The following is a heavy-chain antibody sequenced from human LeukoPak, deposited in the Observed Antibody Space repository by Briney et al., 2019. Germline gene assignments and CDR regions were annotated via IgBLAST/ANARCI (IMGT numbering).Heavy chain of an antibody. CDR1: GYTFTGYY. V-gene: IGHV1-2*02. Sequence: ASVKVSCKASGYTFTGYYMHWVRQAPGQELEWMGWINPNSGGTNYAQRFQGRVTMTRDTSISTAYMELSRLRSDDTAVYYCADYYYDSSGYSGLVYWGQGTLVTVSS. D-gene: IGHD3-22*01. J-gene: IGHJ4*02. CDR3: ADYYYDSSGYSGLVY. CDR2: INPNSGGT.